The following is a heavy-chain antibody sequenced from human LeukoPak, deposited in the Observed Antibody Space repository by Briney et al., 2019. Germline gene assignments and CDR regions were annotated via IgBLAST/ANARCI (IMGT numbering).Heavy chain of an antibody. J-gene: IGHJ6*02. Sequence: SETLSLTCTVSGGSISSYYWSWIRQPPGKGLEWIGYIYYSGSTNYNPSLKSRVTISVDTSKNQFSLKLSSVTAADTAVYYCARTPKTHYYCYGMDVWGQGTTVTVSS. CDR2: IYYSGST. CDR1: GGSISSYY. V-gene: IGHV4-59*08. CDR3: ARTPKTHYYCYGMDV.